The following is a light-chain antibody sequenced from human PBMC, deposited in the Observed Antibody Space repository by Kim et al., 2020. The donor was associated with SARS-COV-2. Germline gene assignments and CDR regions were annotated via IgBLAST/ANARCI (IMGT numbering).Light chain of an antibody. CDR2: NVT. Sequence: GQSVTISCTGTNSDVGAYNFVSWFQQHPGKAPKLIIYNVTKRPSGVPNRFSASKSGNTASLTISGLQAEDEADYYCCSSAGSYTWVFGGGTQLTVL. CDR3: CSSAGSYTWV. CDR1: NSDVGAYNF. V-gene: IGLV2-11*03. J-gene: IGLJ3*02.